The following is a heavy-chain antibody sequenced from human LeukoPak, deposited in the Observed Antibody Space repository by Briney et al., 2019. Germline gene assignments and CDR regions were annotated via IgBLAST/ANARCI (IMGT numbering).Heavy chain of an antibody. J-gene: IGHJ4*02. CDR2: ISACGGTT. V-gene: IGHV3-48*01. D-gene: IGHD1-1*01. CDR1: GVTFSGYS. Sequence: PGGSLTLSCSISGVTFSGYSMKWVRRAPGEGLEWLSYISACGGTTYYADSVNGRFTIYRDNAKNSLFLEMNSLRVDDTAMYFCARSSLERHYSFDFWGRGTLVTVSS. CDR3: ARSSLERHYSFDF.